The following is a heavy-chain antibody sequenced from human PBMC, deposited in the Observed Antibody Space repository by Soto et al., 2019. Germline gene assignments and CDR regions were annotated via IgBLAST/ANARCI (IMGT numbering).Heavy chain of an antibody. CDR3: AKGGAIVAAGTRVYLYNAMDV. CDR1: GYTFTGYY. CDR2: INPNSGDT. V-gene: IGHV1-2*02. Sequence: QVQLVQYGTEVKRHGDSVKVACTASGYTFTGYYVHWVRQAPGQGLEWMGWINPNSGDTYLAQRFQGRVTMNRDTSIGTAYMELRGLTSDDTAEYYCAKGGAIVAAGTRVYLYNAMDVWCQGTTVTVSS. J-gene: IGHJ6*02. D-gene: IGHD1-26*01.